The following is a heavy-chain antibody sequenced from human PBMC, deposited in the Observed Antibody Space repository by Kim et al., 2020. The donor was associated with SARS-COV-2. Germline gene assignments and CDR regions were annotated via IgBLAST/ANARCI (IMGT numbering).Heavy chain of an antibody. D-gene: IGHD2-2*01. J-gene: IGHJ6*02. CDR2: ISSSGSTI. CDR3: ARDRLTSADV. Sequence: GGSLRLSCAASGFTFSSYEMNWVRQAPGKGLEWVSYISSSGSTIYYADSVKGRFTISRDNAKNSLYLQMNSLRAEDTAVYYCARDRLTSADVWGQGTTVTVSS. CDR1: GFTFSSYE. V-gene: IGHV3-48*03.